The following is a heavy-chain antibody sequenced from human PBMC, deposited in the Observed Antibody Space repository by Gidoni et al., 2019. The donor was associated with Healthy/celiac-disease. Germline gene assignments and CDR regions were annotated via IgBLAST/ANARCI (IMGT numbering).Heavy chain of an antibody. CDR3: TTGVAVAGFDY. Sequence: EVRLVESGGGWVKPGGYLRLCCAASGFTFSNAWMSWVRQAPGKGLEWVGRIKSKTDGGTTDYAAPVKGRFTISRDDSKNTLYLQMNSLKTEDTAVYYCTTGVAVAGFDYWGQGTLVTVSS. J-gene: IGHJ4*02. V-gene: IGHV3-15*01. CDR1: GFTFSNAW. CDR2: IKSKTDGGTT. D-gene: IGHD6-19*01.